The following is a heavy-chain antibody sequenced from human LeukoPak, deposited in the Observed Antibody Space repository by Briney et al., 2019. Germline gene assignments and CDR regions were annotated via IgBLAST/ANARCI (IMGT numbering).Heavy chain of an antibody. CDR3: ARRSPWGSGGFDY. CDR1: GGSFSGYY. V-gene: IGHV4-34*01. CDR2: INHSGST. J-gene: IGHJ4*02. D-gene: IGHD7-27*01. Sequence: SETLSLTCAVYGGSFSGYYWSWIRQPPGKGLEWIGEINHSGSTNYNPSLKSRVTISVDTSKNQFSLKLTSVTAADTAAYYCARRSPWGSGGFDYWGQGTLVTVSS.